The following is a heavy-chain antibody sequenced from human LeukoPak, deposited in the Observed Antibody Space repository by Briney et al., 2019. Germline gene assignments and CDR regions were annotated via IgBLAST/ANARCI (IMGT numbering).Heavy chain of an antibody. J-gene: IGHJ6*02. CDR3: ARAVGRFYDFWNQAPYYYYGMDV. CDR2: MNPNSGNT. Sequence: ASVKVSCTASGYTFTSYDINWVRQATGQGLEWMGWMNPNSGNTGYAQKFQGRVTMTRNTSISTAYMELSSLRSEDTAVYYCARAVGRFYDFWNQAPYYYYGMDVWGQGTTVTVSS. CDR1: GYTFTSYD. V-gene: IGHV1-8*01. D-gene: IGHD3-3*01.